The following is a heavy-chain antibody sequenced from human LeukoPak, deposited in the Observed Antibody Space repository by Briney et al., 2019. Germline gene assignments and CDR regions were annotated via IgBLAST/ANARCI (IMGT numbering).Heavy chain of an antibody. J-gene: IGHJ4*02. CDR2: VYTGGRT. D-gene: IGHD3-9*01. CDR1: GFTIGKSD. V-gene: IGHV3-53*05. Sequence: GGSLRLSCATSGFTIGKSDMAWVRQAPGKGLEWVPIVYTGGRTFHADSVKGRFTMSRDQSKNTVGLQMNSLRSEDTALYYCARGSMPGTGLPFDYWGQGTQVSVSS. CDR3: ARGSMPGTGLPFDY.